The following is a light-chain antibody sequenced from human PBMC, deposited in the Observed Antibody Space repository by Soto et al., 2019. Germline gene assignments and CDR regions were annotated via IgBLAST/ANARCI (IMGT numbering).Light chain of an antibody. Sequence: EIVMTQSPATLPVSPGERAIFSCRASQSVDSKLAWYQQKLGQAPRILIYDASTRATGIPARFSGSGSGTEFTLTISILQSEDFAIYYCQQYYVWNTFGGGTKVEIK. CDR3: QQYYVWNT. CDR2: DAS. V-gene: IGKV3D-15*01. J-gene: IGKJ4*01. CDR1: QSVDSK.